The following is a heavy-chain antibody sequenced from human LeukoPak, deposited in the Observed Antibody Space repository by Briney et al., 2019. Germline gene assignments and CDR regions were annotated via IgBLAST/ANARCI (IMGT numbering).Heavy chain of an antibody. Sequence: KSSETLSLTCAVYGGSFSGYYWSWIRQPPGKGLEWIGEINHSGSTNYNPSLKSRVTISVDTSKNQFSLKLSSVTAADTAVYYCARGLDFSSGYSFDSWGQGTLVTVSS. V-gene: IGHV4-34*01. CDR3: ARGLDFSSGYSFDS. J-gene: IGHJ4*02. D-gene: IGHD3-3*01. CDR1: GGSFSGYY. CDR2: INHSGST.